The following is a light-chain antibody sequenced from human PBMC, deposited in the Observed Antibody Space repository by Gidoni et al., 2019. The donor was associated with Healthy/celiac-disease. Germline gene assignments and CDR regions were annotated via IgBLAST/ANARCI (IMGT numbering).Light chain of an antibody. CDR3: QQYGSSPFLT. CDR2: GAS. CDR1: QSVSSSY. V-gene: IGKV3-20*01. Sequence: EIVLTQSPGTLSLSPGERATLSCRASQSVSSSYLAWYQQKPGQAPRHLIYGASSRATGIPDRFSGSGSGTDFTLTISRLEPEDFAVYYCQQYGSSPFLTFGGGTKVEIK. J-gene: IGKJ4*01.